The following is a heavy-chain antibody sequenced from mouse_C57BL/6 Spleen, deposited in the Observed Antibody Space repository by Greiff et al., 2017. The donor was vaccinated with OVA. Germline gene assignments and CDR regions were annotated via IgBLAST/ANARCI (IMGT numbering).Heavy chain of an antibody. V-gene: IGHV14-4*01. CDR3: TTRGYYFDY. D-gene: IGHD6-1*01. CDR2: LDPENGDT. J-gene: IGHJ2*01. Sequence: VQLQQSGAELVRPGASVKLSCTASGFTIKDDYLPWVKQRPEQGLEWIGWLDPENGDTEYASKFQGKATITAATSSNTAYLQLSSLTSEDTAVYYCTTRGYYFDYWGQGTTLTVSS. CDR1: GFTIKDDY.